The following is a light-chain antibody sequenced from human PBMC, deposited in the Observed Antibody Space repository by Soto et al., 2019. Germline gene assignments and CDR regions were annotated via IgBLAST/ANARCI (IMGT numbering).Light chain of an antibody. Sequence: QSGLTQPASVSRSPGQSITMSCAGTSSDVGGYNYVSWYQQHPGKAPKLMIYEVSNRPSGVSNRFSGSKSGNTASLTISGLQAEDEADYYCSSYTSSSTYDIGTGTKVTGL. J-gene: IGLJ1*01. CDR3: SSYTSSSTYD. CDR2: EVS. CDR1: SSDVGGYNY. V-gene: IGLV2-14*01.